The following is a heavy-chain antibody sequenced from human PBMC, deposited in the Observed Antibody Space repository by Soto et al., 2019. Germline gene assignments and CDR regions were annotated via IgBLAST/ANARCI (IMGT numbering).Heavy chain of an antibody. CDR1: GYRFNNYG. J-gene: IGHJ4*02. Sequence: QVQLVQSGPEVKKPGASVKVSCKASGYRFNNYGVNWVRQAPGQGLEWMGWISTYNGNTDYGQRFQGRVTMTTDISTSTAYMEVRSLTSDDTAIYYCATTTSCYGGRPSSYWGQGTLVSVSS. V-gene: IGHV1-18*01. CDR2: ISTYNGNT. D-gene: IGHD5-12*01. CDR3: ATTTSCYGGRPSSY.